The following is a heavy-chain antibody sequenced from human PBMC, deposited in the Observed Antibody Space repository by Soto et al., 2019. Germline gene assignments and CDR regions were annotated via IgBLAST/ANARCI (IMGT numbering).Heavy chain of an antibody. CDR2: IIPIFGTA. V-gene: IGHV1-69*13. CDR3: ARGNGDYAGLRYYYYYYGMDV. CDR1: GGTFSSYA. D-gene: IGHD4-17*01. J-gene: IGHJ6*02. Sequence: SVRVSCKASGGTFSSYAISWVRQAPGQGXEWMGGIIPIFGTANYAQKFQGRVTITADESTSTAYMGLSSLRSEDTAVYYCARGNGDYAGLRYYYYYYGMDVWGQGTTVTVS.